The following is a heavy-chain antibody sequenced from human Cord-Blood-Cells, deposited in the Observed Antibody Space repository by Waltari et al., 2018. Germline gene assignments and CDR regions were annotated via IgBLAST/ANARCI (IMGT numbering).Heavy chain of an antibody. J-gene: IGHJ3*02. Sequence: EVQLVQSGAEVKKPGESLKISCKGSGYSFTSYWIGWGRKMPGKGLEWMGMIHPGASDNQYDPSFQGQVPISADKSISTACLEWSRWKASDTAMYYWAGLRDIMAADAFDIWGQGTMVTVSS. V-gene: IGHV5-51*03. D-gene: IGHD2-15*01. CDR2: IHPGASDN. CDR1: GYSFTSYW. CDR3: AGLRDIMAADAFDI.